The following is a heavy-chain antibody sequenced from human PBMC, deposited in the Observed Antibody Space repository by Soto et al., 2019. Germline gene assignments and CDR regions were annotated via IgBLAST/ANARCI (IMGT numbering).Heavy chain of an antibody. V-gene: IGHV1-69*13. CDR3: ARDGAYYYGSGSYYNEAWFDP. CDR1: GGTFSSYA. J-gene: IGHJ5*02. D-gene: IGHD3-10*01. CDR2: IIPIFGTA. Sequence: AVKVSCKACGGTFSSYAISWVRQAPGQGLEWMGGIIPIFGTANYAQKFQGRVTITADESTSTAYMELSSLRSEDTAVYYCARDGAYYYGSGSYYNEAWFDPWGQGTLVTVSS.